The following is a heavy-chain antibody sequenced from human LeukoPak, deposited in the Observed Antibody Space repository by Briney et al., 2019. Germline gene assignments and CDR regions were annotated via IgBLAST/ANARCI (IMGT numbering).Heavy chain of an antibody. Sequence: RAGGSLRLSCAASGFTFDDYGMSWVRQAPGKGLEWVSGINWNGRSTGYADSVKGRFTISRDNAKNSLYLQMNSLRAEDTALYYCARGDYDFWILSRRWNWFDPWGQGTLVTVSS. CDR3: ARGDYDFWILSRRWNWFDP. CDR1: GFTFDDYG. D-gene: IGHD3-3*01. J-gene: IGHJ5*02. CDR2: INWNGRST. V-gene: IGHV3-20*04.